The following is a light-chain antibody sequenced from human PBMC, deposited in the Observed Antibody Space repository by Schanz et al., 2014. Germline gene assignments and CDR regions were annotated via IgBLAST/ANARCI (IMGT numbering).Light chain of an antibody. V-gene: IGLV2-8*01. J-gene: IGLJ1*01. CDR3: SSYATSSNSPYI. CDR2: EVN. CDR1: SSDVGGYNY. Sequence: QSALTQPPSASGSPGQSVTISCTGTSSDVGGYNYVSWYQQHPGKAPKLMIYEVNKRPSGVPDRFSGSKSGNTASLTVSGLQAEDEADYYCSSYATSSNSPYIFGTGTKLTVL.